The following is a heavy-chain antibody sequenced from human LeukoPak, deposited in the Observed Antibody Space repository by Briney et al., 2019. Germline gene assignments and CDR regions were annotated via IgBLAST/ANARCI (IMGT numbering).Heavy chain of an antibody. CDR3: AKSFRSTSLDY. CDR1: GFTFRSYG. V-gene: IGHV3-23*01. J-gene: IGHJ4*02. D-gene: IGHD2-2*01. Sequence: GGTLRLSCAASGFTFRSYGMTWVRQAPGKGLEWVSAISGSGDSTYYADSVKGRFTISRDNSRNTLYLQMNSLRAGDTAVYYCAKSFRSTSLDYWGQGTLVTVSS. CDR2: ISGSGDST.